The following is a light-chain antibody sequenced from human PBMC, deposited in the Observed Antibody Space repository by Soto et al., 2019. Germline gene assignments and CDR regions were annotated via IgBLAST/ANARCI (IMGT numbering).Light chain of an antibody. CDR2: AAS. CDR1: QGISDA. CDR3: QQHRAYPLS. Sequence: DIQMTQSPSAMSASVGDRVTITCRASQGISDALSWFQQKPGRAPKRLIYAASTLHSGVPSRFTGSGSGTDFTLTISSLQPDEFATYYYQQHRAYPLSFGGGTKVVIK. J-gene: IGKJ4*01. V-gene: IGKV1-17*03.